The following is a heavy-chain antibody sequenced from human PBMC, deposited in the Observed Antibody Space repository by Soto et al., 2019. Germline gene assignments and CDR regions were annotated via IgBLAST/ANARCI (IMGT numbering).Heavy chain of an antibody. J-gene: IGHJ5*02. CDR1: GGTFSSYA. Sequence: QVQLVQSGAEVKKPGSSVKVSCKASGGTFSSYAISWVRQAPGQGLEWMGGNSPIFGTANYEKKLQVSVTITPDESTGKAYMKLSSLRSEDTAVYYCARFPYYGSGSTPNWFDPWGQGTLVTVSS. D-gene: IGHD3-10*01. V-gene: IGHV1-69*01. CDR2: NSPIFGTA. CDR3: ARFPYYGSGSTPNWFDP.